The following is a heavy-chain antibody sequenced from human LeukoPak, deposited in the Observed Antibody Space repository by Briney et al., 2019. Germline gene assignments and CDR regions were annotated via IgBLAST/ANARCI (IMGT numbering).Heavy chain of an antibody. CDR3: ARELYYGSGSYYFDY. D-gene: IGHD3-10*01. J-gene: IGHJ4*02. V-gene: IGHV4-59*01. CDR1: GGSISNYY. Sequence: SETLSLTCTVSGGSISNYYWTXXXXPPGXXLXXXXHIYNXGNTNYNPXLKSRVTISVDXXKNQFSLKLRSVTAADTAVYYCARELYYGSGSYYFDYWGQGTLVTVSS. CDR2: IYNXGNT.